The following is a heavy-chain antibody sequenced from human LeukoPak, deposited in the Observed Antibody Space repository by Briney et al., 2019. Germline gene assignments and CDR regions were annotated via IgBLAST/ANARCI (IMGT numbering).Heavy chain of an antibody. Sequence: SETLSLTCTVSGGSISSYYWSWIRQPAGKGLEWIGRIYTSGSTNYNPSLKSRVTISVDTSKNQFSLKLSSVTAADTAVYYCARGIVVVAQLGYYYYYMDVWGKGTTVTISS. CDR3: ARGIVVVAQLGYYYYYMDV. V-gene: IGHV4-4*07. J-gene: IGHJ6*03. D-gene: IGHD2-15*01. CDR1: GGSISSYY. CDR2: IYTSGST.